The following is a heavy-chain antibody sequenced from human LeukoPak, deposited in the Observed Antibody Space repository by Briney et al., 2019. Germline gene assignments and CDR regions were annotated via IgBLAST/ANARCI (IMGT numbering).Heavy chain of an antibody. Sequence: GESLKISCKGSGYTFSNSIIGWVRQMPGKGLEWMGIIYPGDSGTRYRPSFQGQVTISADKSISTAYLQWSSLRASDTAIYYCARLQGSGSYYYYYYYMDVWGKGTTVTVSS. J-gene: IGHJ6*03. V-gene: IGHV5-51*01. D-gene: IGHD3-10*01. CDR3: ARLQGSGSYYYYYYYMDV. CDR1: GYTFSNSI. CDR2: IYPGDSGT.